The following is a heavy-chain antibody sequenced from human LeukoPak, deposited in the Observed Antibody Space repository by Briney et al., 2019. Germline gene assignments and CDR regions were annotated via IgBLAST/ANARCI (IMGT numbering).Heavy chain of an antibody. Sequence: SETLSLTCAVYGGSFSGYSWSWIRQPPGKGLEWIGEINHSGSTNYKPSLKSRVMISVDTSKNQFSLKLSSVTAADTAVYYCARHVFPYYYGSGSYYPWDYFDYWGQGTLVTVSS. CDR2: INHSGST. V-gene: IGHV4-34*01. CDR3: ARHVFPYYYGSGSYYPWDYFDY. CDR1: GGSFSGYS. J-gene: IGHJ4*02. D-gene: IGHD3-10*01.